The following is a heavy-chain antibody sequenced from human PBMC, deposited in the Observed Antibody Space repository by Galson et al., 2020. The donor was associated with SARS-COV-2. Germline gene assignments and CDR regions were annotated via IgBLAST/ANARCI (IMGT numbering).Heavy chain of an antibody. Sequence: ASVQVSCKASGYSFTFYYPNLVRQAPGHGLEWMGWLSPNSGATHYAQKFQGRVTMTRDTSISTAYMDLNRLTSDDTAVYFCARDTADWYYDYWGQGTLVTVSS. CDR3: ARDTADWYYDY. V-gene: IGHV1-2*02. CDR2: LSPNSGAT. J-gene: IGHJ4*02. CDR1: GYSFTFYY. D-gene: IGHD3-9*01.